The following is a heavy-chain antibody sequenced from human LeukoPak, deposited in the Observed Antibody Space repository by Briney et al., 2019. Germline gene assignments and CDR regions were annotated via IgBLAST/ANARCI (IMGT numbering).Heavy chain of an antibody. V-gene: IGHV3-30-3*01. J-gene: IGHJ6*03. Sequence: PGGSLRLSCAASGFTFSSYAMHWVRQAPGKGLEWVAVISYDGSNKYHADSVKGRFTISRDNSKNTLYLQINSLRAEDTAVYYCANVAGIGHYYYYYMDVWGKGTTVTVSS. CDR3: ANVAGIGHYYYYYMDV. D-gene: IGHD2-15*01. CDR1: GFTFSSYA. CDR2: ISYDGSNK.